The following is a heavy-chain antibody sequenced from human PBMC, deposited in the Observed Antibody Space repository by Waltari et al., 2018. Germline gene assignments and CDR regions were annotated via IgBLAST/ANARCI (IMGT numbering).Heavy chain of an antibody. CDR1: GSTFNSYS. CDR2: IKQEGSVT. V-gene: IGHV3-7*01. CDR3: VRDGDDNKPPDNYDY. J-gene: IGHJ4*02. Sequence: EVQLVDSGGGLVQPGRSLGTSCAISGSTFNSYSLCWVRQAPGRGLEWVASIKQEGSVTWYVDSLRGRFTISRDNARRSMELQMNSLRVEDTAVYYCVRDGDDNKPPDNYDYWGQGTLVTVSS. D-gene: IGHD1-1*01.